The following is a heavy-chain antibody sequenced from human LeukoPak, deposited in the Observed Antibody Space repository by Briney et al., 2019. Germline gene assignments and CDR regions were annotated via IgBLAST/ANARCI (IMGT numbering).Heavy chain of an antibody. CDR3: ARHLYSNGWYNCFDY. J-gene: IGHJ4*02. V-gene: IGHV3-33*08. CDR1: GFTFSSYA. CDR2: IWSDGSNK. D-gene: IGHD6-19*01. Sequence: PGGSLRLSCTASGFTFSSYAIHWVRQAPGKGLEWVAVIWSDGSNKYYADSVKGRFTISRDNSKNTLNLQMNSLRAEDTAVYYCARHLYSNGWYNCFDYWGQGTLVTVSS.